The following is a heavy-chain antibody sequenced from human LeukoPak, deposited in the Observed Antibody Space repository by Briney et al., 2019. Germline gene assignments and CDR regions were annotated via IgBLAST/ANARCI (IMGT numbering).Heavy chain of an antibody. V-gene: IGHV3-21*01. CDR1: GFTFSSYS. CDR2: ISSDSSYI. Sequence: GGSLRLSCAASGFTFSSYSMNWVRQAPGKGLEWVSSISSDSSYIYCADSVKGRFTISRDNAKNSLYLQMNSLRADDTAVYYCARDYMRGYCSSTSCYKEDVWGKGTTVTVSS. CDR3: ARDYMRGYCSSTSCYKEDV. J-gene: IGHJ6*04. D-gene: IGHD2-2*02.